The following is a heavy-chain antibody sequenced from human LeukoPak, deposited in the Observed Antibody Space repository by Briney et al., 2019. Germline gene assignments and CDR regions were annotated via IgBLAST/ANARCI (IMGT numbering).Heavy chain of an antibody. Sequence: GGSLRLSCAASGFTFSSYEMNWVRQAPGKGLEWVSYISSSGSTIYYADSVKGRFTISRDNAKNSLYLQMNSLRAEDTALYYCAKENSPYYYYYYGMDVWGQGTTVTVSS. CDR2: ISSSGSTI. D-gene: IGHD2/OR15-2a*01. J-gene: IGHJ6*02. V-gene: IGHV3-48*03. CDR3: AKENSPYYYYYYGMDV. CDR1: GFTFSSYE.